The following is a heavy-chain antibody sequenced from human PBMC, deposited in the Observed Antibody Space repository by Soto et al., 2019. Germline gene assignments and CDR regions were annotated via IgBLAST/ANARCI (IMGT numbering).Heavy chain of an antibody. D-gene: IGHD6-19*01. CDR2: ISSSSSTI. J-gene: IGHJ5*02. V-gene: IGHV3-48*02. CDR3: ATSDGTGWYSWFDH. CDR1: GFTFSSYS. Sequence: GGSLRLSCAASGFTFSSYSMNWVRQAPGKGLEWVSYISSSSSTIYYADSVKGRFTISRDNAKNSLYLQMNSLRDEDTAVYYCATSDGTGWYSWFDHWGQGTLVTVSS.